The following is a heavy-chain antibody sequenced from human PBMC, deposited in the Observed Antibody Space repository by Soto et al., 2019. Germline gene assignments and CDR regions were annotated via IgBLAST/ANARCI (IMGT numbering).Heavy chain of an antibody. Sequence: GASVKVSCKASGYTFTSYGISWVRQAPGQGIEWMGWISAYNGNTNYARKLQGRVTMTIDTSTRTAYMELRSLRSDDTAVYYCARNKLGYCTNGVCFDPDYWGQGTLVTVSS. J-gene: IGHJ4*02. D-gene: IGHD2-8*01. CDR3: ARNKLGYCTNGVCFDPDY. CDR2: ISAYNGNT. CDR1: GYTFTSYG. V-gene: IGHV1-18*04.